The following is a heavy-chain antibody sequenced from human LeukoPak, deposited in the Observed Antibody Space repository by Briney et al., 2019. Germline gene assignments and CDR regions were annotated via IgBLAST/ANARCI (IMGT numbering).Heavy chain of an antibody. D-gene: IGHD1-26*01. V-gene: IGHV4-4*07. Sequence: SETLSLTCTVSGGSISSYYWSWIRQPAGKGLEWIGRIYTSGSTNYNASLKSRVSMSVDTSKNQFSLKLSSVAAADTAVFYCARENSGSYREFDYWGQGTLVTVS. CDR2: IYTSGST. CDR3: ARENSGSYREFDY. J-gene: IGHJ4*02. CDR1: GGSISSYY.